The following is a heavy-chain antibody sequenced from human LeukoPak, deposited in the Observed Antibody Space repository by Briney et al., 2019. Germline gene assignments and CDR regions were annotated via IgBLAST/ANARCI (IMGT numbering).Heavy chain of an antibody. J-gene: IGHJ4*02. CDR1: GGSISSSSYF. V-gene: IGHV4-39*07. Sequence: SETLSLTCTVSGGSISSSSYFWGWIRQPPGKGLEWIGSISYSGSTYYNPSLKSRLTISVDTSTNQFSLRLSSVTAADTAVYYCARAGNYYDSSGYPLALDYWGQGTLVTVSS. CDR2: ISYSGST. D-gene: IGHD3-22*01. CDR3: ARAGNYYDSSGYPLALDY.